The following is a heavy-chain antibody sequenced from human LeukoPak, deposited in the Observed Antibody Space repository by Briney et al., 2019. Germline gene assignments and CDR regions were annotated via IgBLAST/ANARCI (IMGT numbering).Heavy chain of an antibody. CDR1: GFTFSSYG. CDR3: ARARADYYDSSGSLDV. CDR2: ISYDGSNK. D-gene: IGHD3-22*01. V-gene: IGHV3-30*03. Sequence: GRSLRLSCAASGFTFSSYGIHWVRQAPGKGLEWVAVISYDGSNKYYADSVKGRFTISRDNSKNTLYLQMNSLRAEDTAVYYCARARADYYDSSGSLDVWGQGTTVTVSS. J-gene: IGHJ6*02.